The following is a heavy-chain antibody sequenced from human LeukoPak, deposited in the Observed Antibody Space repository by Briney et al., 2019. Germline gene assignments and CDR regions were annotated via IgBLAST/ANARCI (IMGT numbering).Heavy chain of an antibody. CDR2: INSGGSST. CDR1: GFTFSSYW. J-gene: IGHJ6*03. D-gene: IGHD5-18*01. CDR3: ARGRHLYSYADDDYMDV. Sequence: PGGSLRLSCAASGFTFSSYWMHWVRQAPGKGLVWVSRINSGGSSTNYADSVKGRFTISRDNAKNTLYLQVDSLRAEDTAVYYCARGRHLYSYADDDYMDVWGKGTTVTISS. V-gene: IGHV3-74*01.